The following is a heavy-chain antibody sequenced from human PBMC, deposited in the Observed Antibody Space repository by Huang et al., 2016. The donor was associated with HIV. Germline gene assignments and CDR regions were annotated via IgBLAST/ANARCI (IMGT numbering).Heavy chain of an antibody. V-gene: IGHV3-30*18. J-gene: IGHJ5*02. Sequence: QVQLVESGGGVVQPGTSLRLSCAASGFIFSNFGMHWVRPAPGKGLEWVAVMSYDGRSDRYSDSVKGRVTISRDNDKNTLSLEMNRLRHDDTAVYYCAKESRWFSDFDQWGQGTLVTVSS. CDR1: GFIFSNFG. D-gene: IGHD2-15*01. CDR3: AKESRWFSDFDQ. CDR2: MSYDGRSD.